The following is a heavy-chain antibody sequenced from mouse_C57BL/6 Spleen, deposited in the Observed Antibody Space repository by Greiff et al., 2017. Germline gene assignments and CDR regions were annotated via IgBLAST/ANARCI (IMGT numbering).Heavy chain of an antibody. CDR1: GYSITSGYY. CDR3: ANAYYSPFDD. Sequence: ESGPGLVKPSQSLSLTCSVTGYSITSGYYWNWIRQFPGNKLEWMGYISYDGSNNYNPSLKNRITITRDTSKNQFFLKLNSVTTEDTATYYCANAYYSPFDDWGQGTTRTVSS. V-gene: IGHV3-6*01. D-gene: IGHD2-12*01. CDR2: ISYDGSN. J-gene: IGHJ2*01.